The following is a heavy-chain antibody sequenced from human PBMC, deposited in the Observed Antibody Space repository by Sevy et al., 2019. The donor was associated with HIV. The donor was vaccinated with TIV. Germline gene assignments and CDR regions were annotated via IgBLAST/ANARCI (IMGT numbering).Heavy chain of an antibody. D-gene: IGHD6-13*01. CDR3: ARFGQQLRGYYYYYGMDV. CDR1: GYTFTSYA. V-gene: IGHV1-3*01. CDR2: INAGNGNT. Sequence: ASVKVSCKASGYTFTSYAMHWVRQAPGQRLEWMGWINAGNGNTKYSQEFQGRVTITRDTSASTAYMELSSLRSEDTAVYYCARFGQQLRGYYYYYGMDVWGQGTTVTVSS. J-gene: IGHJ6*02.